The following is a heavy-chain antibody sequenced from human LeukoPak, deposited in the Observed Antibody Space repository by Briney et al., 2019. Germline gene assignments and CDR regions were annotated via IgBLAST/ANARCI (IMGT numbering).Heavy chain of an antibody. V-gene: IGHV4-59*08. J-gene: IGHJ4*02. D-gene: IGHD3-9*01. CDR1: GGSISSYY. Sequence: PSETLSLTCTVSGGSISSYYWSWIRQPPGKGLEWIGYIYYSGSTNYNPSLKSPVTISVDTSKNQFSLKLSSVTAADTAVYYCARHGGLFRYDILTLDYWGQGTLVTVSS. CDR3: ARHGGLFRYDILTLDY. CDR2: IYYSGST.